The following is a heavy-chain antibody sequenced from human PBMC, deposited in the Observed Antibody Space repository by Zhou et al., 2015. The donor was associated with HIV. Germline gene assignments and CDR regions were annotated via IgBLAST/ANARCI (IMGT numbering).Heavy chain of an antibody. V-gene: IGHV1-69*01. Sequence: QVQLVQSGAEVKKPGSSVKVSCKASGGTFSSYAISWVRQAPGQGLEWMGGIIPIFGTANYAQKFQGRVTITADESTSTAYMELSSLRSEDTAVYYCARGSPLSVAGTRRYYYYYMDVWGKGTTVTVSS. D-gene: IGHD6-19*01. CDR2: IIPIFGTA. CDR3: ARGSPLSVAGTRRYYYYYMDV. J-gene: IGHJ6*03. CDR1: GGTFSSYA.